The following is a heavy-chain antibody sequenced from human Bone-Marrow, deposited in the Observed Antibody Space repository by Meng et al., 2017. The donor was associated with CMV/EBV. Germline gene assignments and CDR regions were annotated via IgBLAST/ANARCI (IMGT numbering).Heavy chain of an antibody. D-gene: IGHD3-9*01. CDR1: GYTFTSYY. Sequence: ASVKVSCKASGYTFTSYYMHWVRQAPGQGLEWMGIINPSGGSTSYAQKFQGRVTMTRDTSTSTVYMELSSLRSEDTAVYYCARGSWDSYDILTGSVAFDIWGQGTMVTGSS. J-gene: IGHJ3*02. V-gene: IGHV1-46*01. CDR3: ARGSWDSYDILTGSVAFDI. CDR2: INPSGGST.